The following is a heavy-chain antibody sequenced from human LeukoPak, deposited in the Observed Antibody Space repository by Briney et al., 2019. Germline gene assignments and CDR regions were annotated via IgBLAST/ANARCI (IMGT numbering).Heavy chain of an antibody. D-gene: IGHD3-22*01. J-gene: IGHJ4*02. CDR1: RFTFSSYA. CDR3: AKDLYYDRGFFVFDY. V-gene: IGHV3-23*01. CDR2: ISGSGGST. Sequence: GGSLTLSCAASRFTFSSYAMIWVRQAPGEGLEWVSDISGSGGSTYYADSVKGRFTISRDNSKNTLYLQMNSLRAEDTAVYYCAKDLYYDRGFFVFDYWGQGTLVTVSS.